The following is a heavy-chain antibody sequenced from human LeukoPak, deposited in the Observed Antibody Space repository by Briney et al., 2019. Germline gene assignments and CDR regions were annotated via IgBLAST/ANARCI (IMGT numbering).Heavy chain of an antibody. V-gene: IGHV1-69*05. D-gene: IGHD3-22*01. CDR2: IIPIFGTA. CDR3: ASVAYYDSSPGPY. Sequence: SVKISCKASENTFTGHYVHWVRQAPGQGLEWMGGIIPIFGTANYAQKFQGRVTITTDESTSTAYMELSSLRSEDTAVYYYASVAYYDSSPGPYWGQGTLVTVSS. J-gene: IGHJ4*02. CDR1: ENTFTGHY.